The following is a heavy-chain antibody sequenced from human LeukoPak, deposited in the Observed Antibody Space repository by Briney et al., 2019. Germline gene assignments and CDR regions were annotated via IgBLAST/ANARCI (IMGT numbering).Heavy chain of an antibody. J-gene: IGHJ4*02. V-gene: IGHV3-74*01. CDR1: GFTFSGHW. CDR3: ARGASDSSGYFDY. D-gene: IGHD3-22*01. Sequence: PGGSLRLSCAASGFTFSGHWMHWVRQAPEKGLVWVSGINSDRSSTDCADSVKGRFTTSRDYAKKSLYLQMNSLRADDTAVYNCARGASDSSGYFDYWGQGTLVTVSS. CDR2: INSDRSST.